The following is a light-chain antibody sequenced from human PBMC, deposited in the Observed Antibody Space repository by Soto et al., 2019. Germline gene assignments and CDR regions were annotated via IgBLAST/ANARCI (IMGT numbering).Light chain of an antibody. V-gene: IGKV1-17*01. Sequence: DIQKTQSPSSLSASVGDRVTITCRASQAIRNDVGWYQQKPGKDPKRLIYVASRLESGVPSRFRGSGFGTEFTRTISGLQPEDFATYYCLQHNNYPWTFGQGTKVDIK. CDR2: VAS. CDR1: QAIRND. CDR3: LQHNNYPWT. J-gene: IGKJ1*01.